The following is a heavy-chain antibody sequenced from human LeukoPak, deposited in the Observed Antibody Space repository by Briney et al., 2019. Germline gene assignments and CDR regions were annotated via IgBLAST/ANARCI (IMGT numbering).Heavy chain of an antibody. CDR3: ARGFRAFDF. CDR2: ISSTSTSI. V-gene: IGHV3-21*01. Sequence: GGSLRLSCAASGFTFSSHTMNWVRQAPGKGLEWVSSISSTSTSIYHADSVKGRFTISRDNTKNSLCLQMNSLRAEDTAVYYCARGFRAFDFWAQGTVVTVSS. J-gene: IGHJ3*01. CDR1: GFTFSSHT.